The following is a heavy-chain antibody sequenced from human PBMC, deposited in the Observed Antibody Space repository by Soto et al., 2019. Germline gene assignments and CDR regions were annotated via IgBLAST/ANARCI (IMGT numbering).Heavy chain of an antibody. V-gene: IGHV4-31*03. D-gene: IGHD2-21*01. CDR3: ARLRIATNNYKWFDP. Sequence: PSETLSLTCSVSGAALNSGNYYWSWIRQVPGKGLEWIGHIYVTGAVDDNPSLRDRITISKDTSERQFSLNLRLVTAADTAVYYCARLRIATNNYKWFDPWGQGTLVTVSS. CDR1: GAALNSGNYY. J-gene: IGHJ5*02. CDR2: IYVTGAV.